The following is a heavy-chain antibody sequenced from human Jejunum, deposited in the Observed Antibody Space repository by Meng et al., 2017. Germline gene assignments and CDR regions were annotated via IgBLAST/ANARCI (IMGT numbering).Heavy chain of an antibody. V-gene: IGHV4-59*01. CDR1: GDSIRRNY. J-gene: IGHJ2*01. CDR2: IYYSGST. CDR3: ARSGDYEEYYWYFDL. D-gene: IGHD4-17*01. Sequence: SETLSLTCSVSGDSIRRNYWSWIRQTPGKGLEWIGYIYYSGSTNYNPSLKSRVNIFVDTSKNQFSLKLDSVTAADTAVYFCARSGDYEEYYWYFDLWGHGTLVTVSS.